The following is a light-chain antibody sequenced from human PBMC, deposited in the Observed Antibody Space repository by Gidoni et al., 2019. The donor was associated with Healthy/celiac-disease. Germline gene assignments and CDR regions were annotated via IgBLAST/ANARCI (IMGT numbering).Light chain of an antibody. CDR3: GADHGSGSNFVYV. CDR2: VGTGGIVG. V-gene: IGLV9-49*01. CDR1: SGYSNYK. Sequence: SLGASVTLTCTLSSGYSNYKVDWYQQRPGKGPRFVMRVGTGGIVGSKGDGIPDRFSVLGSGLNRYLTIKNIQEEDESDYHCGADHGSGSNFVYVFGTGTKVTVL. J-gene: IGLJ1*01.